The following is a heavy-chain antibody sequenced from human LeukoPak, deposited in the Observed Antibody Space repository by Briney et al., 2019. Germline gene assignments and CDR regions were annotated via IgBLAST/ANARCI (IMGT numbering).Heavy chain of an antibody. D-gene: IGHD4-17*01. CDR1: GFTFSSYG. CDR3: AKGPRTTVTTTLDY. V-gene: IGHV3-33*06. CDR2: IWYDGSNK. Sequence: GRSLRLSCAASGFTFSSYGMHWVRQAPGKGLEWVAVIWYDGSNKYYADSVKGRFTISRDSSKNTLYLQMNSLRAEDTAVYYCAKGPRTTVTTTLDYWGQGTLVTVSS. J-gene: IGHJ4*02.